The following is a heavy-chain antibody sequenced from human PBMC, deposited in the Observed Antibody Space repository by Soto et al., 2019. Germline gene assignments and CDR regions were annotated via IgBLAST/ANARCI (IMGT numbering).Heavy chain of an antibody. Sequence: QVQLVESGGGVVQPGRSLRLSCAASGFTFSSYGMHWVRQAPGKGLEWMALILHDGSAEYYADSVKGRFTIYRDNSKNTLYLKINSLTAEDTAVYYCARSRDGYSFYFYYGMDGWGQGTTVTVSS. CDR3: ARSRDGYSFYFYYGMDG. D-gene: IGHD4-4*01. V-gene: IGHV3-33*05. CDR1: GFTFSSYG. J-gene: IGHJ6*02. CDR2: ILHDGSAE.